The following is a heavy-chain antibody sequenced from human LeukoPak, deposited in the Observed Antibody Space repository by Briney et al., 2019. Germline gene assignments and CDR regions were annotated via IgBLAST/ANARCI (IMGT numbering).Heavy chain of an antibody. CDR2: ISSSGSTI. Sequence: PGGPLRLSCAASGFTFSSYEMNWVRQAPGEGLEWVSYISSSGSTIYYADSVKGRFTISRDNAKNSLYLQMNSLRAEDTAVYYCARDTYYYDSSGYFWGQGTLVTVSS. V-gene: IGHV3-48*03. CDR3: ARDTYYYDSSGYF. D-gene: IGHD3-22*01. CDR1: GFTFSSYE. J-gene: IGHJ4*02.